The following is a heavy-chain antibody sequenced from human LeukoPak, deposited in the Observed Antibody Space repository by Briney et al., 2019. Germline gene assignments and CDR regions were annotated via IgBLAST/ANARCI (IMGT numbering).Heavy chain of an antibody. Sequence: TTSETLSLTCTVSGGSISSYYWSWIRQPAGKGLEWIGRIYTSGSTNYNPSLKSRVTMSADTSKNQFSLKLSSVTAADTAVYYCARMSQLGYSSGYDAFDIWGQGTMVTVSS. V-gene: IGHV4-4*07. CDR2: IYTSGST. CDR1: GGSISSYY. CDR3: ARMSQLGYSSGYDAFDI. D-gene: IGHD6-19*01. J-gene: IGHJ3*02.